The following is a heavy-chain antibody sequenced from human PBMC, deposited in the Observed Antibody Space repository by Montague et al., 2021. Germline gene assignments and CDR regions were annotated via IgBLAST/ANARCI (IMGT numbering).Heavy chain of an antibody. CDR2: ISDISNT. V-gene: IGHV4-59*01. J-gene: IGHJ5*02. CDR1: GGSISSYY. D-gene: IGHD3-10*01. CDR3: ARGFGRGISVVYWVDH. Sequence: SETLSLTCSVSGGSISSYYWSWIRQPPRQGLEWIGFISDISNTIYNSSLNRRVTISVATSKNQFSLRLHSVTTADTAVYYCARGFGRGISVVYWVDHWGQGTLVTVSS.